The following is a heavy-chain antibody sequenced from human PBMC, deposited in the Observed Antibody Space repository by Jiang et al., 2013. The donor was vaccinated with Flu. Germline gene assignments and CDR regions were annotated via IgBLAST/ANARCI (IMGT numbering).Heavy chain of an antibody. D-gene: IGHD6-19*01. V-gene: IGHV3-49*04. CDR2: IRSKAYGGTT. Sequence: RSLRLSCTASGFTFGDYAMSWVRQAPGKGLEWVGFIRSKAYGGTTEYAASVKGRFTISRDDSKSIAYLQMNSLKTEDTAVYYCTRRGSSSVAGTGDYYYYYGMDVWGQGTTVTVSS. CDR1: GFTFGDYA. J-gene: IGHJ6*02. CDR3: TRRGSSSVAGTGDYYYYYGMDV.